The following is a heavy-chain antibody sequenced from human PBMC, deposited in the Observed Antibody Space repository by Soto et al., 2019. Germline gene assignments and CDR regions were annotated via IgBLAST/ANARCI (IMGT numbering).Heavy chain of an antibody. CDR1: SGSLGGYY. CDR3: ARDSGYGSGSSVNHYLDC. CDR2: ISPSGTT. Sequence: PSETLSLTCSLYSGSLGGYYWSWIRQPPGKGLEWIGEISPSGTTDYSPSLKSRVSISVDTSKNQFSLNLTSLTAADTAVYYCARDSGYGSGSSVNHYLDCWGRGTLVTVSS. D-gene: IGHD3-10*01. J-gene: IGHJ4*01. V-gene: IGHV4-34*01.